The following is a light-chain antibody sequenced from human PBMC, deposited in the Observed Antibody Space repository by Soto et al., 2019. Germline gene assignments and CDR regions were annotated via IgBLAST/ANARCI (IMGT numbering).Light chain of an antibody. Sequence: QTTPPASPVFASVGDRVTITCRASQSISSWLAWYQQKPGKAPKLLIYDASSVSSGVHSMCSGSGSGTESTLTSSGVAHDDCATYCRQPFNTCRTFGQGTKVDIK. J-gene: IGKJ1*01. CDR3: QPFNTCRT. V-gene: IGKV1-5*01. CDR1: QSISSW. CDR2: DAS.